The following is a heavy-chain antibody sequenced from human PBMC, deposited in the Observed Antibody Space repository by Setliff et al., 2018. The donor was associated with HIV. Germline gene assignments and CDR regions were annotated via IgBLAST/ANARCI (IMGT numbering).Heavy chain of an antibody. CDR2: IYYSGST. CDR1: GGSISSSSYY. Sequence: KPSETLSLTCTVSGGSISSSSYYWGWVRQPPGKGLEWIGSIYYSGSTYYNRSLKSRVTISLDTSKNQFSLKLSSVTAADTAVYYCANTKGVPGLFDYWGQGILVTVSS. D-gene: IGHD2-8*01. J-gene: IGHJ4*02. V-gene: IGHV4-39*07. CDR3: ANTKGVPGLFDY.